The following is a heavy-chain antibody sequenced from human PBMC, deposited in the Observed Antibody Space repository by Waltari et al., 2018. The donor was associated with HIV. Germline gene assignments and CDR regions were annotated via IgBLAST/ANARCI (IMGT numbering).Heavy chain of an antibody. D-gene: IGHD3-10*02. V-gene: IGHV3-15*01. CDR2: IKMNLNGETA. CDR1: GISLTNAW. Sequence: VQVVESGGDLVKSGESLRLSCTASGISLTNAWMSWVRQAPGKGLEWVGRIKMNLNGETADYAAPVKGRFTISRNDSQDTLSLQMDSLMIEDTGVYYCLTDYFVSFCGTGGCAPLYVNYWGRGTLVTVFS. J-gene: IGHJ4*02. CDR3: LTDYFVSFCGTGGCAPLYVNY.